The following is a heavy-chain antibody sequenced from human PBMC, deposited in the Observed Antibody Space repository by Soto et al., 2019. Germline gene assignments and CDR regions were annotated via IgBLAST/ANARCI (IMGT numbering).Heavy chain of an antibody. V-gene: IGHV1-18*01. D-gene: IGHD2-15*01. Sequence: ASVKVSCKASVYTFTSYGISWVRQAPGQGLEWMGWISAYNGNTNYAQKLQGRVTMTRDTSTSTAYMGLRSLRSDDTAVYYCARDPDCSGGSCYSSHFDYWGQGTLVTVSS. CDR1: VYTFTSYG. J-gene: IGHJ4*02. CDR3: ARDPDCSGGSCYSSHFDY. CDR2: ISAYNGNT.